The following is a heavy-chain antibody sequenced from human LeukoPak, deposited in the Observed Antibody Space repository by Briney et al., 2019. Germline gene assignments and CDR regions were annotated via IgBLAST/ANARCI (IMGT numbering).Heavy chain of an antibody. V-gene: IGHV3-53*01. J-gene: IGHJ5*02. CDR1: GFTVSSNY. CDR3: AKDVVVTALYNWFDP. Sequence: GGSLRLSCAASGFTVSSNYMSWVRQAPGKGLEWVSVIYSGGSTYYADSVKGRFTISRHNSKNTLYLQMNSLRAEDTAVYYCAKDVVVTALYNWFDPWGQGTLVTVSS. D-gene: IGHD2-21*02. CDR2: IYSGGST.